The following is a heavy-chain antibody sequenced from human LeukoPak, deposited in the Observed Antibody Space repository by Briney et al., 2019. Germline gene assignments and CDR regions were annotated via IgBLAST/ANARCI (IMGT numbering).Heavy chain of an antibody. Sequence: PGGSLRLSCAASGFTFSSYSMNWVRQAPGKGLEWVSSISSSSSYIYYADSVKGRFTISRDNAKNSLYQQMNSLRAEDTAVYYCARSSAVAGTLDYWGQGTLVTVSS. CDR3: ARSSAVAGTLDY. CDR1: GFTFSSYS. J-gene: IGHJ4*02. CDR2: ISSSSSYI. D-gene: IGHD6-19*01. V-gene: IGHV3-21*01.